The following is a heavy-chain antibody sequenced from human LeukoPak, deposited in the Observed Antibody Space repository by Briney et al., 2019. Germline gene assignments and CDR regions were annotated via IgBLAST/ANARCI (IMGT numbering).Heavy chain of an antibody. CDR3: ARKWWENWFDS. Sequence: GGSLRLSCAASGFTFSSYAMSWVRQAPGKGLEWVSAISGSDSSTYYADSVKGRFTISRDSSRSTLYLQMNSLRAEDTAVYYCARKWWENWFDSWGQGALVTVSS. D-gene: IGHD2-15*01. CDR2: ISGSDSST. J-gene: IGHJ5*01. V-gene: IGHV3-23*01. CDR1: GFTFSSYA.